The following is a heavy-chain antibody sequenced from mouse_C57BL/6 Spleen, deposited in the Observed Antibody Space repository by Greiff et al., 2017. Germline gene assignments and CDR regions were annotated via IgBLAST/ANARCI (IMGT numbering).Heavy chain of an antibody. D-gene: IGHD2-4*01. CDR3: AREGVYYDYGHYAMDY. Sequence: VQLQQSDAELVKPGASVKISCKVSGYTFTDHTIHWMKQRPEQGLEWIGYIYPRDGSTKYNEKFKGKATLTADKSSSTAYMQLNSLTSEDSAVYFCAREGVYYDYGHYAMDYWGQGTSVTVSS. J-gene: IGHJ4*01. CDR2: IYPRDGST. CDR1: GYTFTDHT. V-gene: IGHV1-78*01.